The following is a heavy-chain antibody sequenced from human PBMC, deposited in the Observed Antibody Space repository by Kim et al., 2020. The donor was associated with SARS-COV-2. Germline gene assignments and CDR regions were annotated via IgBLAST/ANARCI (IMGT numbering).Heavy chain of an antibody. D-gene: IGHD1-26*01. CDR3: ARGRRQIVGATRAAAGGNAFDI. CDR1: GGSFSGYY. V-gene: IGHV4-34*01. Sequence: SETLSLTCAVYGGSFSGYYWSWIRQPPGKGLEWIGEINHSGSTNYNPSLKSRVTISVDTSKNQFSLKLSSVTAADTAVYYCARGRRQIVGATRAAAGGNAFDIWGQGTMVTVSS. J-gene: IGHJ3*02. CDR2: INHSGST.